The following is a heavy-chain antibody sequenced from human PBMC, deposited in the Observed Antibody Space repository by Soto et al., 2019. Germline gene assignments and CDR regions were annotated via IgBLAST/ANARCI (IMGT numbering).Heavy chain of an antibody. V-gene: IGHV4-4*02. D-gene: IGHD2-8*01. Sequence: QVHLQESGPGLVKPSETLSLTCGVSGDSISSVNWWSWVRQSPGRGLEWIGEIYHSGSTNYNPSLKSRVTVSVDKSKTQFSLQLTSVTAADTAVYYCATFSGFFTISPFDAWGQGIFGHRLL. J-gene: IGHJ5*02. CDR3: ATFSGFFTISPFDA. CDR2: IYHSGST. CDR1: GDSISSVNW.